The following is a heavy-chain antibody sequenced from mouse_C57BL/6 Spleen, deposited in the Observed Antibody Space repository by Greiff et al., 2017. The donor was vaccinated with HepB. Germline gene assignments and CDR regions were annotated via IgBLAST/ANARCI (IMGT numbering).Heavy chain of an antibody. CDR3: ARYRGGYFDY. CDR1: GFTFTDYY. J-gene: IGHJ2*01. Sequence: EVQGVESGGGLVQPGGSLSLSCAASGFTFTDYYMSWVRQPPGKALEWLGFIRNKANGYTTEYSASVKGRFTISRDNSQSILYLQMNALIAEDSATYYCARYRGGYFDYWGQGTTLTVSS. CDR2: IRNKANGYTT. V-gene: IGHV7-3*01.